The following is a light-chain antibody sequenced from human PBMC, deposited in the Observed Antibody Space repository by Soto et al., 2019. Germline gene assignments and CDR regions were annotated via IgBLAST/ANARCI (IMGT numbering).Light chain of an antibody. CDR2: GNN. CDR3: AAWDDSLSGLV. V-gene: IGLV1-47*02. J-gene: IGLJ2*01. Sequence: QPVLTQPPSASGTPGQRVTISCSGSSSNIGSNYVYWYQQLPGTAPKLLIYGNNQRPSGVPDRFSGSKSGTSASLAISGLRSEDEADYYCAAWDDSLSGLVFGGGTKVTVL. CDR1: SSNIGSNY.